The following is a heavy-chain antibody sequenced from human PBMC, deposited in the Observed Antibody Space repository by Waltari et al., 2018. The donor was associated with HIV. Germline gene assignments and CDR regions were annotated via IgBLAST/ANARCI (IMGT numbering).Heavy chain of an antibody. D-gene: IGHD6-19*01. Sequence: QVQLVESGGGLVNPGGSLRLSCATSGFTFSYYYMTWIRLAPGKGLEWVSYIRSDTDTIYYADSVKGRFTISRDNAKNSLYLQMNRLSVEDTAVYYCARLKYSSGFFDYWGQGALVTVSS. CDR1: GFTFSYYY. J-gene: IGHJ4*02. V-gene: IGHV3-11*01. CDR3: ARLKYSSGFFDY. CDR2: IRSDTDTI.